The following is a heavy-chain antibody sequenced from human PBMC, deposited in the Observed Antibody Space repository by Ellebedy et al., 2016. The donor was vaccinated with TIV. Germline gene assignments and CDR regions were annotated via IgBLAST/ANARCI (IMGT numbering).Heavy chain of an antibody. Sequence: PGGSLRLSCAASGFTFNTYSMNWVRQAPGKGLEWVSSISSTSTYIYYADSVKGRFTISRDNAKNSLYLQMNSLRAEETAVYYCARVPGDYWGQGTLVTVSS. D-gene: IGHD3-10*01. CDR1: GFTFNTYS. V-gene: IGHV3-21*06. CDR3: ARVPGDY. CDR2: ISSTSTYI. J-gene: IGHJ4*02.